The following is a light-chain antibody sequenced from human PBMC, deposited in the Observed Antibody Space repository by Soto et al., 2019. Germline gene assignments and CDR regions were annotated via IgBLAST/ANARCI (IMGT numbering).Light chain of an antibody. CDR2: GNN. Sequence: QSVLTQPPSVSGSPGQRVTISCTGSSSNIGAGYDVHWYQQLPGTAPKLLIYGNNNRPSGVPDRFSGSKSGTSASLAITGLQAAEEDDYYCQSYDSSLSGWVFGGGTQLTVL. V-gene: IGLV1-40*01. CDR3: QSYDSSLSGWV. J-gene: IGLJ3*02. CDR1: SSNIGAGYD.